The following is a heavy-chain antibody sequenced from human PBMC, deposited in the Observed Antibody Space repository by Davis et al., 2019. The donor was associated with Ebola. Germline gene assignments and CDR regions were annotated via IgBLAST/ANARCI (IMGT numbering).Heavy chain of an antibody. V-gene: IGHV3-7*03. Sequence: PAGTLSLSCAASGFTFSSHWMTWVRQAPGQGLEWVANIKADGSEKYYVDSVKGRFTVSRDNAKTSLSLQMNSRRAEDTALYYCAKNMLYNGNSDYWGQGTLVTVSS. D-gene: IGHD2-8*01. CDR3: AKNMLYNGNSDY. CDR2: IKADGSEK. CDR1: GFTFSSHW. J-gene: IGHJ4*02.